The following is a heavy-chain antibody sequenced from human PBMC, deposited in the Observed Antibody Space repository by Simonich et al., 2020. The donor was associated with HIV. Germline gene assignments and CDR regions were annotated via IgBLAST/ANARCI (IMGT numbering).Heavy chain of an antibody. CDR1: GYTFTNYA. CDR2: VRTFCGDT. J-gene: IGHJ4*02. V-gene: IGHV1-18*01. CDR3: ARGQPYFDY. Sequence: QVQLVQSGAEVKKPGASVKVSCKTSGYTFTNYAISWVRQAPGQGLEWMGWVRTFCGDTKNSQNLQGRVTMTTDTSTTTVYMELRSLRSDDTAIYYCARGQPYFDYWGQGTLVTVSS.